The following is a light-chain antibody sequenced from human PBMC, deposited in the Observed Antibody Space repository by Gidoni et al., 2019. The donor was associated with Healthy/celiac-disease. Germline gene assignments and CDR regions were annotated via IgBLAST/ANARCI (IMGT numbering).Light chain of an antibody. CDR2: GAS. CDR1: QSVSSN. V-gene: IGKV3-15*01. Sequence: EIVMTQSPATLSVSPGERATLSCRASQSVSSNLAWYQQKPGQAPRLLIYGASTRATGIPARFSGRGSGTEFTLTISSLQSEDFAVYYCQQYNNWPPRTFXQXTKVEIK. J-gene: IGKJ1*01. CDR3: QQYNNWPPRT.